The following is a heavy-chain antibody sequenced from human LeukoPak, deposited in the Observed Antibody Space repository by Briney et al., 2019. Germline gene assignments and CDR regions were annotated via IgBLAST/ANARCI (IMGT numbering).Heavy chain of an antibody. CDR3: TRRTYGATAGRGDPYYFNN. J-gene: IGHJ4*02. CDR1: GFTFDDYG. D-gene: IGHD6-13*01. V-gene: IGHV3-20*04. CDR2: INWSGDST. Sequence: GGSLRLSCAASGFTFDDYGMTWVRQGPGKGLEWVSGINWSGDSTEYSDSVKGRFTISRDNAKNSLYLQMNGLRAEDTALYYCTRRTYGATAGRGDPYYFNNWGQGILVTVSS.